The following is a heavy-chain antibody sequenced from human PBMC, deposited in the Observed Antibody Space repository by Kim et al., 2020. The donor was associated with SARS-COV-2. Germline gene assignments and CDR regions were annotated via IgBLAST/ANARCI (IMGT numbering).Heavy chain of an antibody. CDR2: IYWDDDK. CDR1: GFSLSTSGVG. Sequence: SGPTLVKPTQTLTLTCTFSGFSLSTSGVGVGWIRQPPGKALEWLALIYWDDDKRYSPSLKSRLTITKDTSKNQVVLTMTNMDPVDTATYYCAHTGFVVVVAGWNWFDPWGQGTLVTVSS. V-gene: IGHV2-5*02. CDR3: AHTGFVVVVAGWNWFDP. J-gene: IGHJ5*02. D-gene: IGHD2-15*01.